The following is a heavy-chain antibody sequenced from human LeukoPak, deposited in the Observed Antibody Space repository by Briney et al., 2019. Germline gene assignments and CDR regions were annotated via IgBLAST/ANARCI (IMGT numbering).Heavy chain of an antibody. J-gene: IGHJ3*02. V-gene: IGHV3-23*01. CDR1: GFIFSNYA. Sequence: GGSLRLSCAPSGFIFSNYAMSWVRQAPGKGLEWVSDISDIGASTNYVGSVKGRFTISRDNSKNMQYMQMNSLRAEDTALYYCARKGNGALDIWGQGTLVTVSS. CDR3: ARKGNGALDI. D-gene: IGHD1-1*01. CDR2: ISDIGAST.